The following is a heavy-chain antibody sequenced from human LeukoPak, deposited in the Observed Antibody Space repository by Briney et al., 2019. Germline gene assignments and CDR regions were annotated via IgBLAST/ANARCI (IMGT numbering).Heavy chain of an antibody. CDR1: GFIFSSYG. CDR2: IRYDGSNK. CDR3: AKDTEKVSTISRFPHYTDV. V-gene: IGHV3-30*02. J-gene: IGHJ6*03. D-gene: IGHD5/OR15-5a*01. Sequence: PGGSLRLSCAASGFIFSSYGMHWVRQAPGKGLEWVAFIRYDGSNKYYADSVKGRFTISRDNSKNTLYLQMNSLRAEDTAVYYCAKDTEKVSTISRFPHYTDVWGKGTTVTISS.